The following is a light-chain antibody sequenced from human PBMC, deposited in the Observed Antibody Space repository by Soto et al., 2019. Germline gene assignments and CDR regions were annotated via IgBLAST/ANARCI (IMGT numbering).Light chain of an antibody. Sequence: ETVLTQSPATLSSSPGERSTLSCRASQSVSSYLAWYQQKPGQAPRLLIYDASNRATGIPARFSGSGSGTDFTLTISSLEPEGFAVYYCQQRSNWPPTWTFGQGTKVDIK. CDR2: DAS. V-gene: IGKV3-11*01. CDR3: QQRSNWPPTWT. J-gene: IGKJ1*01. CDR1: QSVSSY.